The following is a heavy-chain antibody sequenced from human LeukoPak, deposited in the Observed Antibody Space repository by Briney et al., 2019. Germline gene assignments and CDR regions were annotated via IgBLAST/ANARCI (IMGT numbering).Heavy chain of an antibody. CDR1: GGSISSGSYY. D-gene: IGHD6-19*01. V-gene: IGHV4-61*02. Sequence: SETLSLTCTVSGGSISSGSYYWSWIRQPAGKGLEWIGRIYTSGSTNYNPSLKSRVTISVDTSKNQFSLKLSSVTAADTAVYYCASRHSSGWYPRLWGQGTLVTVSS. CDR3: ASRHSSGWYPRL. CDR2: IYTSGST. J-gene: IGHJ4*02.